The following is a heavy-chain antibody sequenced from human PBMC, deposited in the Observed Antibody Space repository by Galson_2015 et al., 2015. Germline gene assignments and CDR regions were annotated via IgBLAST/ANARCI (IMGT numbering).Heavy chain of an antibody. CDR2: ISSGGGST. J-gene: IGHJ4*02. CDR3: AKRYCSDGSCYLDY. V-gene: IGHV3-23*01. D-gene: IGHD2-15*01. CDR1: GFTFNTYA. Sequence: SLRLSCAASGFTFNTYAMTWVRQAPGKGLEWVSTISSGGGSTYYADSVKGRFTISRDSSRNTLYLQMNSLRAEDTAVYYCAKRYCSDGSCYLDYWGRGTLVTVSS.